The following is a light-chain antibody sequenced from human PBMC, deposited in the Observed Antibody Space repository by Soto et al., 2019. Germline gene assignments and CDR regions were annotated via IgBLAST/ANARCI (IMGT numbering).Light chain of an antibody. CDR1: NIGSKS. J-gene: IGLJ2*01. Sequence: SYELTQPPSVSVAPGKTARITCGGNNIGSKSVHWYQQKPGQAPVLVIYYDSDRPSGIPERFSGSNSGNTATLTISRVEAGDEADYYCQVWDSSSDPAVVFGGGTRSPS. CDR2: YDS. CDR3: QVWDSSSDPAVV. V-gene: IGLV3-21*04.